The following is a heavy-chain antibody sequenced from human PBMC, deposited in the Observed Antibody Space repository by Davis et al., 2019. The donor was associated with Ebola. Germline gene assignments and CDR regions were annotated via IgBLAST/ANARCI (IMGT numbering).Heavy chain of an antibody. CDR3: ARSGVPAAEFDY. V-gene: IGHV1-69*06. CDR1: GGTFSSYA. CDR2: IIPIFGTA. D-gene: IGHD2-2*01. J-gene: IGHJ4*02. Sequence: AASVKVSCKASGGTFSSYAISWVRQAPGQGLEWMGGIIPIFGTANYAQKFQGRVTITADKSTSTAYMELSSLRSEDTAVYYCARSGVPAAEFDYWGQGTLVTVSS.